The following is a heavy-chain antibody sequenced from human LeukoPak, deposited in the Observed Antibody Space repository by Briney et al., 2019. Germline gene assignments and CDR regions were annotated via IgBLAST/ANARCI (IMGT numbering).Heavy chain of an antibody. CDR1: TLSVSYNY. Sequence: GGSLRLSCAASTLSVSYNYMNWVRQAPGKGLEWVALLFASGKTYYADSVKGRFTISGDPSKRTLHLQMNSLRFEDTALYFCAGSVYSQPDQWGQGTQVAVSS. CDR2: LFASGKT. D-gene: IGHD4-11*01. V-gene: IGHV3-53*01. J-gene: IGHJ4*02. CDR3: AGSVYSQPDQ.